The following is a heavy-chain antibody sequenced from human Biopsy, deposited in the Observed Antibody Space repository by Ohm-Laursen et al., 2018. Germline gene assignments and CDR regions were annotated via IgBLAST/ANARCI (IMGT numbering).Heavy chain of an antibody. CDR1: GGSISSYY. V-gene: IGHV4-59*01. J-gene: IGHJ4*02. Sequence: GTLSLTCTVSGGSISSYYWNWIRQPPGKGLEWIGYVYYSGPTDYSPSLKNRVTISIDKSKNQFFLKLSSVTAEDTAVDYCARDDAETVIRGLCYWGQGALVTVSS. CDR2: VYYSGPT. D-gene: IGHD3-10*01. CDR3: ARDDAETVIRGLCY.